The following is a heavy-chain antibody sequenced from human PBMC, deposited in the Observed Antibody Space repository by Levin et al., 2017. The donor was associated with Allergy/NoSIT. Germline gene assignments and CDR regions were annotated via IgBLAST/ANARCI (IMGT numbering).Heavy chain of an antibody. CDR2: IKSKTDGGTT. CDR1: GFTFSNAW. J-gene: IGHJ4*02. D-gene: IGHD3-10*01. CDR3: TTDAGGGVDY. V-gene: IGHV3-15*01. Sequence: GASVKVSCAASGFTFSNAWMSWVRQAPGKGLEWVGRIKSKTDGGTTDYAAPVKGRFTISRDDSKNTLYLQMNSLKTEDTAVYYCTTDAGGGVDYWGQGTLVTVSS.